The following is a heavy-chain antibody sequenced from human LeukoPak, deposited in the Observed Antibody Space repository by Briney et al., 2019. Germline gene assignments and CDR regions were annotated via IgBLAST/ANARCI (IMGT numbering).Heavy chain of an antibody. Sequence: GGSLRLSCAASGFTFSSYWMSWVRQAPGKGLEWVANIKQDGSEKYYVDSVKGRFTISRDNAKNSLYLQMNSLRAEDTAVYYCARDADSSGCYGGYYYYYGMDVWGQGTTVTVSS. V-gene: IGHV3-7*01. CDR1: GFTFSSYW. CDR3: ARDADSSGCYGGYYYYYGMDV. J-gene: IGHJ6*02. CDR2: IKQDGSEK. D-gene: IGHD3-22*01.